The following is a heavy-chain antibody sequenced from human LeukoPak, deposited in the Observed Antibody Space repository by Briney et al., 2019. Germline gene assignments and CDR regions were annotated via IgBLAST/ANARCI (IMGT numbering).Heavy chain of an antibody. J-gene: IGHJ2*01. Sequence: SETLSLTCTVSGGSISSYYWSWIRQPPGKGLEWIGYIYYSGSTNYNPPLKSRVTISVDTSKNQFSLKLSSVTAADTAVYYCARQPPPPFFFGLPWYFDLWGRGTLVTVSS. D-gene: IGHD3-3*01. V-gene: IGHV4-59*08. CDR2: IYYSGST. CDR1: GGSISSYY. CDR3: ARQPPPPFFFGLPWYFDL.